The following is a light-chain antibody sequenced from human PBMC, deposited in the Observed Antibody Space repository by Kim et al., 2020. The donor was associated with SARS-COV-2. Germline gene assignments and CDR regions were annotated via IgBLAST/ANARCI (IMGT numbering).Light chain of an antibody. CDR3: QTWGTGIPV. CDR2: LNSDGSH. Sequence: ASVKLTCTLSRGHSSYAIAWHQQQPEKGPRYLMKLNSDGSHSKGDGIPDRFSGSSSGAERYLTISSLQSEDEADYYCQTWGTGIPVFGGGTKL. V-gene: IGLV4-69*01. J-gene: IGLJ3*02. CDR1: RGHSSYA.